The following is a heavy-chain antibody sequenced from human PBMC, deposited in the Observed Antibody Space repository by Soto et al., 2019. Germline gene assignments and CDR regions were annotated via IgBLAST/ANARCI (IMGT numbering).Heavy chain of an antibody. J-gene: IGHJ4*02. CDR2: IYYSGRT. CDR3: ARVTAAAGTSYYFDY. CDR1: GGSISSGDYY. Sequence: QVQLQESGPGLVKPSQTLSLTCTVSGGSISSGDYYWSWIRQPPGKGLEWIGYIYYSGRTYYIPSLKSLVTISVDTSKNQFSLKLSSVTAADTAVYYCARVTAAAGTSYYFDYWGQGTLVTVSS. V-gene: IGHV4-30-4*01. D-gene: IGHD6-13*01.